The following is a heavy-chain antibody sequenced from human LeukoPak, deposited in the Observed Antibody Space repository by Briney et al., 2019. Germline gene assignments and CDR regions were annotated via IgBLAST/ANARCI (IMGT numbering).Heavy chain of an antibody. D-gene: IGHD6-13*01. CDR2: INHSGST. CDR3: ARGSGYSSSSSDY. J-gene: IGHJ4*02. V-gene: IGHV4-34*01. CDR1: GGSISSYY. Sequence: SETLSLTCTVSGGSISSYYWSWIRQPPGKGLEWIGEINHSGSTNYNPSLKSRVTISVDTSKNQFSLKLSSVTAADTAVYYCARGSGYSSSSSDYWGQGTLVTVSS.